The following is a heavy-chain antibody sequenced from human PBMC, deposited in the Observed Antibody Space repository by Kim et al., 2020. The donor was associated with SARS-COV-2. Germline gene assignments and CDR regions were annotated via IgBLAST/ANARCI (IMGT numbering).Heavy chain of an antibody. V-gene: IGHV4-34*01. CDR1: GESLSGYY. J-gene: IGHJ5*01. D-gene: IGHD3-3*01. Sequence: SETLSLTCAVYGESLSGYYWSWVRQPPGKGLEWIADISHTGSPNYNPSLASRVTISLDTSRSQFSLKVYSVTAADTAVYYCARESRSDETGYYNFVAWGRRTHVT. CDR2: ISHTGSP. CDR3: ARESRSDETGYYNFVA.